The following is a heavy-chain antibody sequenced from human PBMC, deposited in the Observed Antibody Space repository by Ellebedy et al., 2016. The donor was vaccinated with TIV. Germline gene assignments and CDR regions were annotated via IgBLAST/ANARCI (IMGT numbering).Heavy chain of an antibody. CDR3: ARDNRPRIGSYDY. J-gene: IGHJ4*02. D-gene: IGHD1-26*01. CDR1: GDSISSNNAA. V-gene: IGHV6-1*01. CDR2: TYYRSRWLN. Sequence: SQTLSLTCAISGDSISSNNAAWNWIRQSPSKGLEWLGRTYYRSRWLNDYAVSVKGRITIDPDTSKNQFSLQLNSVTPEDTAVYYCARDNRPRIGSYDYWGQGTLVTVTS.